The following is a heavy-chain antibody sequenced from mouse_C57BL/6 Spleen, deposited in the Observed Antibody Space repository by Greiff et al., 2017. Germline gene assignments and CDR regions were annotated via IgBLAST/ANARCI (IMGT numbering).Heavy chain of an antibody. D-gene: IGHD1-1*01. V-gene: IGHV1-59*01. Sequence: QVQLQQPGAELVRPGTSVKLSCKASGYTFTSYWMHWVKQRPGQGLEWIGVIDPSDSYTKYNQKFKGKATLTVDTSSSTAYMQLSSLTSEDSAFYDCARSGVLLRYFDYWGQGTTLTVSS. CDR1: GYTFTSYW. CDR3: ARSGVLLRYFDY. CDR2: IDPSDSYT. J-gene: IGHJ2*01.